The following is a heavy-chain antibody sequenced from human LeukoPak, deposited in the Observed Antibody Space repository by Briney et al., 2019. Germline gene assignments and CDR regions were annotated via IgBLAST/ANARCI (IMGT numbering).Heavy chain of an antibody. J-gene: IGHJ4*02. V-gene: IGHV1-18*01. Sequence: ASVKVSCKASGYTFSNYGISWVRQAPGQGLEWMGWISAYNGNTNYAQKLQSRITMTTDTSTSTAYMELRSLRSDDTAVYFCARDSGIQLWSSPHYWGQGTLVTVSS. CDR3: ARDSGIQLWSSPHY. D-gene: IGHD5-18*01. CDR1: GYTFSNYG. CDR2: ISAYNGNT.